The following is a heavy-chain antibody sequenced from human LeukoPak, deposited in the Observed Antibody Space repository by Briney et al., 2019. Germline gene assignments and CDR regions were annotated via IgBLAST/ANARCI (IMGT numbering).Heavy chain of an antibody. CDR1: GASISSGTYS. CDR3: ARGDGSGSGRWFDP. Sequence: SETLSLTCTVSGASISSGTYSWSWIRQPPGEGLEWIGYIYHTGSTYYNPSLKGRVTISVDRSKNQLSLNLNFVTAADTALYYCARGDGSGSGRWFDPWGQGTLITVSS. J-gene: IGHJ5*02. D-gene: IGHD3-10*01. V-gene: IGHV4-30-2*01. CDR2: IYHTGST.